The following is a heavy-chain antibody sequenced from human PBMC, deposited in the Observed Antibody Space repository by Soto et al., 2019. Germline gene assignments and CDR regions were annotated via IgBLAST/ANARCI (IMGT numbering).Heavy chain of an antibody. Sequence: QVQLQESGPGLVKPSGTLSLTCAVSGDSMSSADWWRWVRQPPGKGLEWIGEIQHSGGINYLPSLRSRVTISVDMSKNQFSLNLSSVTAADTAVYFCVCNGYYSLDHWGQGTLVIVS. V-gene: IGHV4-4*02. D-gene: IGHD6-25*01. CDR1: GDSMSSADW. J-gene: IGHJ4*02. CDR3: VCNGYYSLDH. CDR2: IQHSGGI.